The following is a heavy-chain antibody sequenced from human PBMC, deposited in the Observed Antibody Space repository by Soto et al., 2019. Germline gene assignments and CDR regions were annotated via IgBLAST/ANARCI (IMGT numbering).Heavy chain of an antibody. D-gene: IGHD3-22*01. V-gene: IGHV4-39*01. CDR1: GGSISSSSYY. J-gene: IGHJ4*02. CDR2: IYYSGST. CDR3: IRGSGWKGFDY. Sequence: SETLSLTCTVSGGSISSSSYYWGWIRQPPGKGLEWIGSIYYSGSTYYNPSLKSRVTISVDTSKNQFSLKLSSVTAADTAVYYCIRGSGWKGFDYWGQGTLVTVSS.